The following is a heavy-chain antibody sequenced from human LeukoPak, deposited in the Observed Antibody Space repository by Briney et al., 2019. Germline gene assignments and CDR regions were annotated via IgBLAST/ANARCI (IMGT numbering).Heavy chain of an antibody. V-gene: IGHV3-7*01. J-gene: IGHJ4*02. CDR1: GFTFSSYR. CDR2: INQDGSEK. Sequence: QSGGSLRLSCAASGFTFSSYRMSWVRQAPGKGLEWVANINQDGSEKYYVDSVKGRFTISRDNAKNSLYLQMNSLRAEDTAVYYCARDYDSRDYWGQGTLVTVSS. D-gene: IGHD3-22*01. CDR3: ARDYDSRDY.